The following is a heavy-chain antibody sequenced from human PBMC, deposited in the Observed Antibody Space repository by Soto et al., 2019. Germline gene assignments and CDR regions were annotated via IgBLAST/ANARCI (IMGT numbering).Heavy chain of an antibody. D-gene: IGHD2-2*01. CDR1: GFTFSSYA. CDR3: ARGPIVLGPAGWFDP. J-gene: IGHJ5*02. CDR2: ISYDGSNK. V-gene: IGHV3-30-3*01. Sequence: QVQLVESGGGVVQPGRSLRLSCAASGFTFSSYAMHWVRQAPGKGLEWVAVISYDGSNKYYADSVKGRFTISRDNSKNTLSQQMNSLRAEDTALYYCARGPIVLGPAGWFDPWGQGTMVTVSS.